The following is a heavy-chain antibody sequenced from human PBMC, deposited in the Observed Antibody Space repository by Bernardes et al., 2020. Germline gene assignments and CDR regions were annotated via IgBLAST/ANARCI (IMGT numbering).Heavy chain of an antibody. CDR2: MNPNSGNT. J-gene: IGHJ4*02. D-gene: IGHD3-22*01. V-gene: IGHV1-8*01. CDR1: GYTFTSYD. CDR3: ASREVYYYDSSGRLLGPFDY. Sequence: ASVKVSCMASGYTFTSYDINWVRQATGQGLEWMGWMNPNSGNTGYAQKFQGRVTMTRNTSISTAYMELSSLRSEDTAVYYCASREVYYYDSSGRLLGPFDYWGQGTLVTVSS.